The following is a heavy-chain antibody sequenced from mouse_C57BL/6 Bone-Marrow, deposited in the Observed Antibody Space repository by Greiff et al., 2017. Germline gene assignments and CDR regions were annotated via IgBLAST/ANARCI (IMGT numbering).Heavy chain of an antibody. CDR3: KNVYYYGRYFDY. CDR2: IDPSDSYT. CDR1: GYTFTSYW. V-gene: IGHV1-59*01. D-gene: IGHD1-1*01. J-gene: IGHJ2*01. Sequence: VQLQQPGAELVRAGTSVKLSCKASGYTFTSYWMHWVKQRPGQGLEWIGVIDPSDSYTNYNQKFKGKATLTVDTSSSTAYMQLSSLTSEDSAVYYCKNVYYYGRYFDYWGQGTTLTVSS.